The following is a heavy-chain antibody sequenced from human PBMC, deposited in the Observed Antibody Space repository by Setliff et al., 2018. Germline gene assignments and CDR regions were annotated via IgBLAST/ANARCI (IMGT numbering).Heavy chain of an antibody. D-gene: IGHD3-22*01. CDR2: VSPIDDGKP. CDR1: GYSFTSYD. Sequence: ASVKVSCKASGYSFTSYDINWVRLAAGQGLEWMGWVSPIDDGKPGYAQKLQGRVAMTTGTSTSTAYMELRSLRSDDSAVYYCARINFYVSSGHYYAPDYWGQGTLVTVSS. V-gene: IGHV1-18*01. J-gene: IGHJ4*02. CDR3: ARINFYVSSGHYYAPDY.